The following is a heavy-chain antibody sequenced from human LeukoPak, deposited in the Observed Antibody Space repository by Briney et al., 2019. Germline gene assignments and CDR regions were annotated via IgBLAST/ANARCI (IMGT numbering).Heavy chain of an antibody. Sequence: GGSLRLSCAASGFTFSSYSMNWVRQAPGKGLEWVSSISSSSRYIYYADSVNGRFTISRDNAKNSLYLQMNSLRAEDTAVYYCARVDPELGAYYFDYWGQGTLVTVSS. CDR3: ARVDPELGAYYFDY. V-gene: IGHV3-21*04. D-gene: IGHD7-27*01. CDR2: ISSSSRYI. J-gene: IGHJ4*02. CDR1: GFTFSSYS.